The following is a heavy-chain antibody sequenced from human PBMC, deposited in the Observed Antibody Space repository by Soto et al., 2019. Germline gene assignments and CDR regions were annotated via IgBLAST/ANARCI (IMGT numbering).Heavy chain of an antibody. Sequence: QVQLGEAGAGGKKPGAFVEGSCKASGYTFTNYCISWVRQAPGQGPEGVGWISAYNGNTNYAQKLQGRVTMTTDTSTSTAYMELRSLRSDDTAVYYCARLPAARYYYYYYMDVWGKGTTVTVSS. J-gene: IGHJ6*03. CDR3: ARLPAARYYYYYYMDV. V-gene: IGHV1-18*01. CDR2: ISAYNGNT. D-gene: IGHD2-2*01. CDR1: GYTFTNYC.